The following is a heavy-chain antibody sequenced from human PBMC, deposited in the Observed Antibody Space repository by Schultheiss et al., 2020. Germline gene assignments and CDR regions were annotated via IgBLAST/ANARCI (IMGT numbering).Heavy chain of an antibody. J-gene: IGHJ6*02. CDR2: ISGSGGST. V-gene: IGHV3-23*01. CDR1: GFTFSSYA. CDR3: ARDPTWGGSGMYGMDV. D-gene: IGHD3-10*01. Sequence: GGSLRLSCAASGFTFSSYAMSWVRQAPGKGLEWVSAISGSGGSTYYADSVKGRFTISRDNSKNSLYLQMNSLRAEDTAVYYCARDPTWGGSGMYGMDVWGQGTTVTVSS.